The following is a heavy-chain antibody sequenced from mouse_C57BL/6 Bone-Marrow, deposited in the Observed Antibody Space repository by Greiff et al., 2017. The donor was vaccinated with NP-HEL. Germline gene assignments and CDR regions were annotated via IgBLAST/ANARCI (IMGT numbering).Heavy chain of an antibody. Sequence: VQLQQSGPELVKPGASVKISCKASGYTFTDYYMNWVKQSHGKSLEWIGDINPNNGGTSYNQKFKGKATLTVDKSSSTAYMELRSLTSEDSAVYYCAPIYYGNYVGFAYWGQGTLVTVSA. CDR1: GYTFTDYY. CDR3: APIYYGNYVGFAY. CDR2: INPNNGGT. D-gene: IGHD2-1*01. J-gene: IGHJ3*01. V-gene: IGHV1-26*01.